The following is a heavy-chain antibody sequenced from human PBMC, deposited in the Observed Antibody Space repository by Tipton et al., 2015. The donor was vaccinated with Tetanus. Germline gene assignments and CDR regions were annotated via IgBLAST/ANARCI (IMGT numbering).Heavy chain of an antibody. CDR3: ARGSGWADF. CDR2: ISPSGNT. Sequence: TLSLTCTVSGGSMNTRTFYWGWIRQPPGKGLEWIGEISPSGNTNYNPSLKSRVTISADTSRNQFSLTLSSVTAADTAVYYCARGSGWADFWGQGTRVTVSS. V-gene: IGHV4-39*07. D-gene: IGHD6-19*01. CDR1: GGSMNTRTFY. J-gene: IGHJ4*02.